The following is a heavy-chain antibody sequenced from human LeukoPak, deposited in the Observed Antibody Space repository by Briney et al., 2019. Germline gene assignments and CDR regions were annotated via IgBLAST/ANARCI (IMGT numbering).Heavy chain of an antibody. CDR3: AREAHISGSYFSYYYGMDV. CDR2: INPSGGST. Sequence: ASVKVSCKASGYTFTSYYMHWVRQAPGQGLEWMGIINPSGGSTSYAQKFQGRVTMTRDTPTSTVYMELSSLRSEDTAVYYCAREAHISGSYFSYYYGMDVWGQGTTVTVSS. D-gene: IGHD1-26*01. CDR1: GYTFTSYY. V-gene: IGHV1-46*01. J-gene: IGHJ6*02.